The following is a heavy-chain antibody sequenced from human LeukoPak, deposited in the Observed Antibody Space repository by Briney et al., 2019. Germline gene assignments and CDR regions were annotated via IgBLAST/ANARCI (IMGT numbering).Heavy chain of an antibody. CDR1: GFTFTSYS. CDR2: TSDRGDYT. Sequence: GGSLRLSCAASGFTFTSYSMSWVRQAPGKGLEWVSGTSDRGDYTYYADSVKGRFTISRDNSKNTLYLQMNSLRAEDTAVYYCAKVADSGGKSDAFDIWGQGTMVTVSS. D-gene: IGHD2-15*01. J-gene: IGHJ3*02. CDR3: AKVADSGGKSDAFDI. V-gene: IGHV3-23*01.